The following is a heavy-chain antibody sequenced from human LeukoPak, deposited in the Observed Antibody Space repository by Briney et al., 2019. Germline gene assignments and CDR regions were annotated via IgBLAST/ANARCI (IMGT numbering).Heavy chain of an antibody. CDR1: GGSISSSSYY. V-gene: IGHV4-39*07. D-gene: IGHD6-13*01. Sequence: PSETLSLTCTVSGGSISSSSYYWGWIRQPPGKGLEWIGSIYYSGSTYYNPSLKSRVTISVDTSKNQFSLKLSSVTAADTVVYYCARVSSWYFYYYYYMDVWGKGTTVTVSS. J-gene: IGHJ6*03. CDR2: IYYSGST. CDR3: ARVSSWYFYYYYYMDV.